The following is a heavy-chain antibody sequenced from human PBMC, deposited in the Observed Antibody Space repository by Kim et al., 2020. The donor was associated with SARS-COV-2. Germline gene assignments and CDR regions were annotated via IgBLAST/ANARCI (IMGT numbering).Heavy chain of an antibody. CDR3: ARYYDSSGYGYYYYYGMDV. Sequence: KGRFTISRDNAKNTLYLQMNSLRAEDTAVYYCARYYDSSGYGYYYYYGMDVWGQGTTVTVSS. J-gene: IGHJ6*02. V-gene: IGHV3-74*01. D-gene: IGHD3-22*01.